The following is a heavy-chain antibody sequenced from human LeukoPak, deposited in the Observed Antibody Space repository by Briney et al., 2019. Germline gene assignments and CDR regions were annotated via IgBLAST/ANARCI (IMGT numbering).Heavy chain of an antibody. CDR3: AHRPTKSYSCGWLDY. CDR2: IYWDDDK. CDR1: GFSLSTSGVG. J-gene: IGHJ4*02. V-gene: IGHV2-5*02. Sequence: SGPTLVKSTQTLTLTCTFSGFSLSTSGVGVGWIRQPPGKALEWLALIYWDDDKRYSPSLKSRLTITKDTSKNQVVLTMTNMDPVDTATYYYAHRPTKSYSCGWLDYWGQGTLVTVSS. D-gene: IGHD6-19*01.